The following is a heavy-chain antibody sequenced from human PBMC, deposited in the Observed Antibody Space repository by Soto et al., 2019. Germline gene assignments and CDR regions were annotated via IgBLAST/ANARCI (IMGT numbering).Heavy chain of an antibody. CDR1: GYTFTKYS. J-gene: IGHJ4*02. V-gene: IGHV1-3*01. CDR3: ARDSYYGSGYYNYFEY. D-gene: IGHD3-10*01. Sequence: ASVKVSCKASGYTFTKYSMHWVRQAPGQKPEWMGWINAGNGFTKYSQNFQDRVTITRDTSASTTYMELSSLRSEDTTVYYCARDSYYGSGYYNYFEYWGQGTPVTVSS. CDR2: INAGNGFT.